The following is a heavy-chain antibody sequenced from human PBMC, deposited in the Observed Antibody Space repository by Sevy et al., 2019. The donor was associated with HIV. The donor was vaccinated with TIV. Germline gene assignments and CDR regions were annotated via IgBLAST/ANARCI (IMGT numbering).Heavy chain of an antibody. Sequence: ASVKVSCKVSGYTLTKLSMHWVRQAPGNGLEWMGSFDPEDGERIYAQNFQGRVTMSEDTSTDTAYMDLSSLRSDDTAVYYCAATREYYYGNSGYFDYWGQGTLVTVSS. V-gene: IGHV1-24*01. CDR2: FDPEDGER. D-gene: IGHD3-22*01. CDR3: AATREYYYGNSGYFDY. CDR1: GYTLTKLS. J-gene: IGHJ4*02.